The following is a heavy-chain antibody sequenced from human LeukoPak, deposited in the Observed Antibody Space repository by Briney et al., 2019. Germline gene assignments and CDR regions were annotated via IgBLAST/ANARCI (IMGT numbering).Heavy chain of an antibody. CDR3: TRVGYDYNWYDAFDI. J-gene: IGHJ3*02. CDR2: ISYDGSNK. D-gene: IGHD1-1*01. Sequence: GGSLRLSCVVSAFTFSGCSMHWVRQAPGKGLEWVAFISYDGSNKYCADSLKGRFTISRDNSKNTLFLQMNSLRPEDTAVYYCTRVGYDYNWYDAFDIWGQGKMVTVSS. V-gene: IGHV3-30*04. CDR1: AFTFSGCS.